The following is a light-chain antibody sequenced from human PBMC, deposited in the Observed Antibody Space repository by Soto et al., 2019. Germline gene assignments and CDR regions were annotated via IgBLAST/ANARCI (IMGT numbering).Light chain of an antibody. J-gene: IGKJ1*01. CDR3: QQSYSTPRT. CDR2: KAS. Sequence: DLQMTQSPSTLSRSVGGRVTITCGASQTISSWLAWYQQKPGKAPKLLIYKASTLKSGVPSRFSGSGSGTDFTLTISSLQPEDFATYYCQQSYSTPRTFGQGTKVDIK. V-gene: IGKV1-5*03. CDR1: QTISSW.